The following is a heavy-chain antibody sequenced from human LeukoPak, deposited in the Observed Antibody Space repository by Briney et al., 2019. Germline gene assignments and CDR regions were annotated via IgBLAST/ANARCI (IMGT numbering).Heavy chain of an antibody. V-gene: IGHV4-39*07. CDR3: ARDSGFWLY. CDR1: GDSITSGSYY. Sequence: SETLSLTCTVSGDSITSGSYYWGWIRQTPGKGLEWIENIYSDGDTSFNPSLKSRITMSVDTSKNQFSLKLNSVTAADTAVYFCARDSGFWLYWGQGTLVSVSS. CDR2: IYSDGDT. D-gene: IGHD3-22*01. J-gene: IGHJ4*02.